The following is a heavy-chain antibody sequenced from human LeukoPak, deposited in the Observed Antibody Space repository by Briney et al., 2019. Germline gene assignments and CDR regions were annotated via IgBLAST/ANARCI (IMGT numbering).Heavy chain of an antibody. J-gene: IGHJ5*02. CDR2: INPSGGST. CDR3: ARDLGYCSSTSCSNEGNWFDP. Sequence: ASVKVSCKASGYTFTSYYMHWVRLAPGQGLEWMGIINPSGGSTSYAQKFQGRVTMTRDMSTSTVYMELSSLRSEDTAVYYCARDLGYCSSTSCSNEGNWFDPWGQGTLVTVSS. V-gene: IGHV1-46*01. D-gene: IGHD2-2*01. CDR1: GYTFTSYY.